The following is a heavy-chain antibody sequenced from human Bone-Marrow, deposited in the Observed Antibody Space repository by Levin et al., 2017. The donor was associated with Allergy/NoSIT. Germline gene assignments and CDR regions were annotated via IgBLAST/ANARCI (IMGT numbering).Heavy chain of an antibody. CDR3: ASPLSAYYSDSSGPFDS. Sequence: PGGSLRLSCAASGFTFSSYWMSWVRQAPGKGLEWVANIKQDGSEKYYVDSVKGRFTISRDNAKNSLYLQMNSLRAEDTAVYYCASPLSAYYSDSSGPFDSWGQGTLVTVSS. D-gene: IGHD3-22*01. J-gene: IGHJ4*02. CDR2: IKQDGSEK. CDR1: GFTFSSYW. V-gene: IGHV3-7*01.